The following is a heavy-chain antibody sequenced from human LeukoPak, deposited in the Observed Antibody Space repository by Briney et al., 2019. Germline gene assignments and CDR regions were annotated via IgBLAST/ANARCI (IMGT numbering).Heavy chain of an antibody. V-gene: IGHV3-33*01. CDR1: GFTFSSYG. CDR2: IWYDGSNK. J-gene: IGHJ6*02. D-gene: IGHD3-22*01. CDR3: ARVLLPLYGMDV. Sequence: GGSLRLSCAASGFTFSSYGMHWVRQAPGKGLEWVAVIWYDGSNKYYADSVKGRFTISRDNSKNTLYLQMNSLRAEDTAVYYCARVLLPLYGMDVWGQGTTVTVSS.